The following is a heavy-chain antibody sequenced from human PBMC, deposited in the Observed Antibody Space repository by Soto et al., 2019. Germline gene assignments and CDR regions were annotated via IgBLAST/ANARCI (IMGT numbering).Heavy chain of an antibody. D-gene: IGHD6-19*01. V-gene: IGHV3-11*01. J-gene: IGHJ4*02. CDR2: ISSSGSST. CDR1: GLTFSDYY. CDR3: ASHTGYSSGWAFDY. Sequence: QVQLVESGGGLVKPGGSLRLSCAASGLTFSDYYMSWIRQAPGKGLEWVSYISSSGSSTYYVDSVKGRFTISRDNAKNSLYLQMNSLRAEGTAVYYCASHTGYSSGWAFDYWGQGTLVTISS.